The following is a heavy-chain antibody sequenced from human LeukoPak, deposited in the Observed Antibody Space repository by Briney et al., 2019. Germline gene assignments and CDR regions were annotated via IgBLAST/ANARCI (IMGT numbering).Heavy chain of an antibody. Sequence: GGSLRLSCAASGFTFSSYDMSWVRQAPGKGLEWGSAISGSGGGTYHADSVKGRFTISRDNSKHTMYLQMNSLRAEDTAIYYCAKKKSVTGTKGGFDYLGQGTLVTVSS. CDR3: AKKKSVTGTKGGFDY. V-gene: IGHV3-23*01. D-gene: IGHD1-1*01. CDR2: ISGSGGGT. CDR1: GFTFSSYD. J-gene: IGHJ4*02.